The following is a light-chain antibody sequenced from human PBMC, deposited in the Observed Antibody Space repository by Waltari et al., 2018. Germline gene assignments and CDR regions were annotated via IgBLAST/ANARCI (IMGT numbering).Light chain of an antibody. CDR2: GAS. Sequence: EIVLTQSPGTLSLSPGERATLSCRASQSVSRSLAWYQQKPGQAPRLLIYGASSRATGVPDRFSGSGSGTDFSLTISRLEPEDVAVYYCQHYVRLPGTFGQGTKVEIK. J-gene: IGKJ1*01. CDR3: QHYVRLPGT. V-gene: IGKV3-20*01. CDR1: QSVSRS.